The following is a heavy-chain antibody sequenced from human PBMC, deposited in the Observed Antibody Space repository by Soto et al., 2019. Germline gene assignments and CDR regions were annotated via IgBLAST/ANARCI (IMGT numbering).Heavy chain of an antibody. J-gene: IGHJ6*02. Sequence: QVQLVQSGAEVKEPGASVTVSCKASGYTFKSYDVMWVRTAPGQGLEWMGWISGHNGKADYAENFQGRVIMTTDTSTATASMDLRGLRSDDTAVYYCARKGYIGNFAMDVWGQGTTVTVSS. D-gene: IGHD5-12*01. CDR2: ISGHNGKA. V-gene: IGHV1-18*04. CDR1: GYTFKSYD. CDR3: ARKGYIGNFAMDV.